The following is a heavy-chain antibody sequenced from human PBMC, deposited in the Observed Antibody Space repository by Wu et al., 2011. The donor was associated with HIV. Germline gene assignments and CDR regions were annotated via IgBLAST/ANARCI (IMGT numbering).Heavy chain of an antibody. Sequence: VQLVQSGTEVKKPGTAVKISCKVSGYTFIDYYMHWVRQAPGGGLEWMGLINPEDGDTLYAERFQGRITITADTSTDTSHMELNTLKSDDTATYFCASLQQIVPDYEDTSGLAAFDVWGQGTLVSVS. CDR1: GYTFIDYY. D-gene: IGHD3-22*01. CDR2: INPEDGDT. CDR3: ASLQQIVPDYEDTSGLAAFDV. V-gene: IGHV1-69-2*01. J-gene: IGHJ3*01.